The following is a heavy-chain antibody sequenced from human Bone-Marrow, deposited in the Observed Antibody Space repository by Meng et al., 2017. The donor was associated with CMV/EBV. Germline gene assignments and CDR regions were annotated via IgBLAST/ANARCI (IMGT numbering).Heavy chain of an antibody. V-gene: IGHV3-74*01. CDR2: INSGGSST. J-gene: IGHJ4*02. CDR3: YSPESDY. Sequence: GESLKISCAASGFTFSSYWMHWVRQAPGKGLVWVSRINSGGSSTSYSDSVKGRFTISRDNAKNTLDLQMNSLRAEDTAVYYCYSPESDYWGQGTLVTVSS. D-gene: IGHD4-11*01. CDR1: GFTFSSYW.